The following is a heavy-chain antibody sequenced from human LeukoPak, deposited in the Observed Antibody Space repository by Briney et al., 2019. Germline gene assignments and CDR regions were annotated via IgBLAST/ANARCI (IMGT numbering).Heavy chain of an antibody. Sequence: SETLSLTCTVSGGSINSYPCSWIRQPAGKGLEWIGDIYTSGNTNYNPSLKSRVTMSVDTSKKQISLKLTSVTAADTAVYYCAGANFYALGRDYWGQGTLVTVSS. CDR1: GGSINSYP. V-gene: IGHV4-4*07. J-gene: IGHJ4*02. CDR3: AGANFYALGRDY. CDR2: IYTSGNT. D-gene: IGHD3-10*01.